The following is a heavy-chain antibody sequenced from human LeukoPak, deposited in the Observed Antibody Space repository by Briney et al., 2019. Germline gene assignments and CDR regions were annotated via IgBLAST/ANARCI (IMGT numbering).Heavy chain of an antibody. J-gene: IGHJ4*02. D-gene: IGHD3-22*01. CDR1: GFTFRSYG. CDR2: ISGSGGST. V-gene: IGHV3-23*01. Sequence: PGGSLRLSCAASGFTFRSYGMHWVRQAPGKGLEWVSAISGSGGSTYYADSVKGRFTISRDNSKNTLYLQMNSLRAEDTAVYYCAKVPSSVDTMIVVVNFDYWGQGTLVTVSS. CDR3: AKVPSSVDTMIVVVNFDY.